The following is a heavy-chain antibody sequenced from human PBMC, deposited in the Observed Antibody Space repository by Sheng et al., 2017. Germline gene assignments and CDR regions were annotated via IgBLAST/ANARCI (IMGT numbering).Heavy chain of an antibody. J-gene: IGHJ6*03. D-gene: IGHD2-2*01. V-gene: IGHV1-69*13. CDR2: IIPIFGTA. CDR3: AREGYCSSTSCQGALAIYYYYMDV. Sequence: QVQLVQSGAEVKKPGSSVKVSCKASGGTFSSYAISWVRQAPGQGLEWMGGIIPIFGTANYAQKFQGRVTITADESTSTAYMELSSLRSEDTAVYYCAREGYCSSTSCQGALAIYYYYMDVWGQGTTVTVSS. CDR1: GGTFSSYA.